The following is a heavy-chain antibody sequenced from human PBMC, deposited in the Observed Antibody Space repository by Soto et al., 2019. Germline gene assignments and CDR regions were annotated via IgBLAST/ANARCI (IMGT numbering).Heavy chain of an antibody. CDR1: GGSISSGGYS. D-gene: IGHD2-21*02. V-gene: IGHV4-30-2*01. CDR2: IYHSGST. CDR3: RDAFDI. J-gene: IGHJ3*02. Sequence: SEPLCLTCAVSGGSISSGGYSGSWIRQPPGKGLEWIGYIYHSGSTYYNPSLKSTAYMELSSLRSEDTAVYYCARAYCGGDCYSRDAFDIWGQGTMVTVSS.